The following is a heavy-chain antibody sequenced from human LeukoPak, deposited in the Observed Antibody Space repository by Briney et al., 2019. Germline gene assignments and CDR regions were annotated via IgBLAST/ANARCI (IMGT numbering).Heavy chain of an antibody. CDR3: ARGYDYVWGSYRYRYFDY. J-gene: IGHJ4*02. Sequence: SETLSLTCAVYGGSFSGYYWSWIRQPPGKGLEWIGEINHSGSTNYNPSLKGRVTISVDTSKNQFSLKLSSVTAADTAVYYCARGYDYVWGSYRYRYFDYWGQGTLVTVSS. CDR2: INHSGST. V-gene: IGHV4-34*01. D-gene: IGHD3-16*02. CDR1: GGSFSGYY.